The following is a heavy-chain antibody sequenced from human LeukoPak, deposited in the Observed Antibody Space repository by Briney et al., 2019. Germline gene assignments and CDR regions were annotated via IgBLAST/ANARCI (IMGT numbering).Heavy chain of an antibody. CDR3: VAGGIAVADWANFSNFQH. CDR1: GFTFSSYA. V-gene: IGHV3-30*04. J-gene: IGHJ1*01. CDR2: ISYDGSNK. Sequence: PGRSLRLSCAASGFTFSSYAMHWVRQAPGKGLEWVAVISYDGSNKYYADSVKGRFTISRDNSKNTLYLQMNSLRAEDTAVYYCVAGGIAVADWANFSNFQHWGQGTLVTVSS. D-gene: IGHD6-19*01.